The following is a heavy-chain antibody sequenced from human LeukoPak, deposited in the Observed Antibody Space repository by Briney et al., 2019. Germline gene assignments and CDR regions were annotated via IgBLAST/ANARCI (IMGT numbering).Heavy chain of an antibody. CDR3: ARDVGGYGYWYFDL. Sequence: SETLSLTCTVSGGSISSYYWSWIRQPPGKGLEWIGYMYYSESTNYNPSPKSRVTISVDTSKTQFSLKLSSVTAADTAVYYCARDVGGYGYWYFDLWGRGTLVTVSS. V-gene: IGHV4-59*01. CDR2: MYYSEST. J-gene: IGHJ2*01. D-gene: IGHD5-18*01. CDR1: GGSISSYY.